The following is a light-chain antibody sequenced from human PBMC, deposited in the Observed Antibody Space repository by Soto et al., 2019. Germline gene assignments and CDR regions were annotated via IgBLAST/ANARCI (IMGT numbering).Light chain of an antibody. J-gene: IGKJ1*01. V-gene: IGKV1-39*01. CDR2: AAS. CDR3: QQSYSTPRT. Sequence: DIQMTQSPSSVSASVGDRVTITCRASQSISSYLNWYQQKPGKAPKLLIYAASSLQSGVPSRFSGSVSGTDFTLTISSLQPEDFATYYCQQSYSTPRTFGQGTKVDIK. CDR1: QSISSY.